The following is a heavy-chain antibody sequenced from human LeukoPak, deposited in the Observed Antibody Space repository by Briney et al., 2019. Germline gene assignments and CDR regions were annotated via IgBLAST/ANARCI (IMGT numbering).Heavy chain of an antibody. CDR1: GFTFSSYW. D-gene: IGHD6-19*01. J-gene: IGHJ4*02. CDR2: INSDGSST. Sequence: GGSLRLSCAASGFTFSSYWMHWVRQAPGKGLVWVSRINSDGSSTSYADSVKGRFTISRDNAKNTLYLQMSSLRAEDTAVYYCARVGIAVAGTFTFDYWGQGTLVTVSS. CDR3: ARVGIAVAGTFTFDY. V-gene: IGHV3-74*01.